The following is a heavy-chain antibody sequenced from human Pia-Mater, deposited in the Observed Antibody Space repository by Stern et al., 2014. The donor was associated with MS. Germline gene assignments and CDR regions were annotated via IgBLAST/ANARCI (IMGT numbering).Heavy chain of an antibody. CDR2: VVVFNGDV. D-gene: IGHD5-18*01. V-gene: IGHV1-58*02. Sequence: QMQLVQSGPEVKKPGTSVKVSCKASGITFSHSAIQWLRQDRGQRPEWIGWVVVFNGDVNYAPRFQERVTITRDMSTSTVYMELRSLKSEDTAIYYCASERYTYYDDQRPPGGFDPWGQGTLVTVSS. CDR1: GITFSHSA. CDR3: ASERYTYYDDQRPPGGFDP. J-gene: IGHJ5*02.